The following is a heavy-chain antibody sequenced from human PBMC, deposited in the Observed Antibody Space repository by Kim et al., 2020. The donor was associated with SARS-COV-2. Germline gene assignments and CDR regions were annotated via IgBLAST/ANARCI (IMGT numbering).Heavy chain of an antibody. J-gene: IGHJ5*02. Sequence: QGRVTITADESTSTAYMELSSLRSEDTAVYYCARDRFSWFGELLSDWFDPWGQGTLVTVSS. D-gene: IGHD3-10*01. CDR3: ARDRFSWFGELLSDWFDP. V-gene: IGHV1-69*01.